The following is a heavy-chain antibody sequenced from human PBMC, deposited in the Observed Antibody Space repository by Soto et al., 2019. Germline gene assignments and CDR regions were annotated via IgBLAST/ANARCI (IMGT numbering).Heavy chain of an antibody. J-gene: IGHJ6*02. CDR1: GFTFSSYG. CDR3: ARALDGDSAIVTPVWYQYFGMDV. V-gene: IGHV3-33*01. Sequence: VQLVDTGGGVVQPGRSLKLSCAASGFTFSSYGMHWVRQAPGKGLEWVAFIWYDESNKHYADSVKGRFTVSRDNSKNAVDLQMNSLRVEDTAVYYCARALDGDSAIVTPVWYQYFGMDVWGQGTMVTVSS. CDR2: IWYDESNK. D-gene: IGHD5-18*01.